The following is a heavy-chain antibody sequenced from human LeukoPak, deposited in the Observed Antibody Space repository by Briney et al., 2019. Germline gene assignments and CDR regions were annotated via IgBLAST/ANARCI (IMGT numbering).Heavy chain of an antibody. CDR2: ISYDGSNK. Sequence: GGSLRLSCAASGFTFSSYAMHWVRQAPGKGLEWVAVISYDGSNKYYSDSVKGRFTISRDNSKNTLYLQMNSLRAEDTAVYYCARDSGQWIQLWRLDYWGQGTLVTVSS. V-gene: IGHV3-30*04. CDR3: ARDSGQWIQLWRLDY. D-gene: IGHD5-18*01. CDR1: GFTFSSYA. J-gene: IGHJ4*02.